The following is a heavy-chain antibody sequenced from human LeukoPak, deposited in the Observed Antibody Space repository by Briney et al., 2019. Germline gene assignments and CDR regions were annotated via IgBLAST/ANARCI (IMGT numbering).Heavy chain of an antibody. Sequence: GGSLRLSCAASGFTFDDYAMHWVRQAPGKGLEWVSGIGWNSGSIAYADSVKGRFTISRDNTKNSLYLQMNSLRAEDTALYYCAKDSGRSAYDRPFDYWGQGTLVTVSS. CDR3: AKDSGRSAYDRPFDY. CDR1: GFTFDDYA. J-gene: IGHJ4*02. CDR2: IGWNSGSI. D-gene: IGHD5-12*01. V-gene: IGHV3-9*01.